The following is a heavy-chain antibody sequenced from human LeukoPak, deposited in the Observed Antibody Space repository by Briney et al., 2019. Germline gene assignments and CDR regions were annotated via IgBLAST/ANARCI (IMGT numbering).Heavy chain of an antibody. CDR3: ARERGKDSSPFYYYYYMDV. J-gene: IGHJ6*03. D-gene: IGHD3-22*01. CDR2: IIPIFGTA. Sequence: GSSVKVSCKASGGTFSSYAISWVRQAPGQGLEWMGGIIPIFGTANYAQKFQGRVTITADESTSTAYMELSSLRSEDTAVYYCARERGKDSSPFYYYYYMDVLGKGTTVTVSS. V-gene: IGHV1-69*01. CDR1: GGTFSSYA.